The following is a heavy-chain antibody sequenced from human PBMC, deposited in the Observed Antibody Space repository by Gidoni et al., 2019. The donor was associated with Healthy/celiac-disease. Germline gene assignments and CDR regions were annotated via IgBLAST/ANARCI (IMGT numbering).Heavy chain of an antibody. V-gene: IGHV4-38-2*02. CDR1: GYSISSGYY. CDR2: IYHSGST. CDR3: ARMDDYGDYDELGGQVYFDY. J-gene: IGHJ4*02. D-gene: IGHD4-17*01. Sequence: QVQLQESGPGLVKPSETLSLTCTVSGYSISSGYYWGWIRQPPGKGLEWIGSIYHSGSTYYNPSLKSRVTISVDTSKNQFSLKLSSVTAADTAVYYCARMDDYGDYDELGGQVYFDYWGQGTLVTVSS.